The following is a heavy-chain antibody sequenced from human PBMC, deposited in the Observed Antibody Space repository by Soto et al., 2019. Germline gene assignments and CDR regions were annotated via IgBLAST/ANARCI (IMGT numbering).Heavy chain of an antibody. CDR3: ARMDMVSSGWYQYYYGMDV. CDR2: INPNSGGT. CDR1: GYTFTGYY. V-gene: IGHV1-2*02. D-gene: IGHD6-19*01. Sequence: ASVKVSCKASGYTFTGYYMHWVRQAPGQGLEWMGWINPNSGGTNYAQKFQGRVTMTRDTSISTAYMELSRLRYDDTAVYYCARMDMVSSGWYQYYYGMDVWGQGTTVTVSS. J-gene: IGHJ6*02.